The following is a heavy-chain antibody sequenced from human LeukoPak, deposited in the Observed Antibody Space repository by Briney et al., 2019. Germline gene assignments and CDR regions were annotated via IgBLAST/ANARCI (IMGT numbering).Heavy chain of an antibody. J-gene: IGHJ4*02. V-gene: IGHV3-64*01. D-gene: IGHD3-10*01. CDR3: ARGGFVGSAPYYFDY. Sequence: GGSLRLSCAASGFTFSSYAMHWVRQAPGKGLGYVSAISSNGGSTYYANSVKGRFTISRDNSKNTLYLQMGSLRAEDMAVYYCARGGFVGSAPYYFDYWGQGTLVTVSS. CDR2: ISSNGGST. CDR1: GFTFSSYA.